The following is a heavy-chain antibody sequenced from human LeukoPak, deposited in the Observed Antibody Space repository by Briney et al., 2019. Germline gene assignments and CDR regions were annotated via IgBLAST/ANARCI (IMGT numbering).Heavy chain of an antibody. D-gene: IGHD3-16*01. J-gene: IGHJ4*02. V-gene: IGHV4-38-2*02. CDR3: ARDLGMITFGGAHFDY. CDR2: IYHSEST. CDR1: GYSISSGYY. Sequence: SETLSLTCTVSGYSISSGYYWGWIRQPPGKGLEWIGSIYHSESTYYNPSLKSRVTISVDTSKNQFSLKLSSVTAADTAVYYCARDLGMITFGGAHFDYWGQGTLVTVSS.